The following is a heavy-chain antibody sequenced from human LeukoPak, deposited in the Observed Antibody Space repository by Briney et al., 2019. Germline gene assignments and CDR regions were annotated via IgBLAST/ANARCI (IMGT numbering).Heavy chain of an antibody. CDR1: EFTFSRYS. V-gene: IGHV3-48*01. D-gene: IGHD6-19*01. CDR3: APLQWLDRFDY. J-gene: IGHJ4*02. CDR2: ISASSSTI. Sequence: GGSLRLSCAASEFTFSRYSMNWVRQAPGKGLEWVSYISASSSTIYYADSVKGRFTISRDNAKNSLYLQMNSLRVEDTAVYYCAPLQWLDRFDYWGQGTLVTVSS.